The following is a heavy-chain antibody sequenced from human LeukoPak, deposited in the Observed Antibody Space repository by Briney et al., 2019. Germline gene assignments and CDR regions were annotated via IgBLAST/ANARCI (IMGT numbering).Heavy chain of an antibody. CDR2: ISSSGSTI. CDR3: AELGITMIGGV. Sequence: TGGSLRLSCAASGFTFSNAWMNWVRQAPGKGLEWVSYISSSGSTIYYADSVKGGLTISRDNAKNSLYLQMNSLRAEDTAVYYCAELGITMIGGVWGKGTTVTISS. CDR1: GFTFSNAW. J-gene: IGHJ6*04. D-gene: IGHD3-10*02. V-gene: IGHV3-48*04.